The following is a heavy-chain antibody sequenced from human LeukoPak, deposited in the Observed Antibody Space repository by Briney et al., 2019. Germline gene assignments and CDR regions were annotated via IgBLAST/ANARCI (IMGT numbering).Heavy chain of an antibody. J-gene: IGHJ4*02. Sequence: GASVNVSCKASGGTFGSYAISWVRQAPGQGLEWMGGIIPIFGTANYAQKFQGRVTITADESTSTAYMELSSLRSEDTAVYYCALGFGYSYGHGSYWGQGTLVTVSS. CDR1: GGTFGSYA. CDR3: ALGFGYSYGHGSY. CDR2: IIPIFGTA. D-gene: IGHD5-18*01. V-gene: IGHV1-69*13.